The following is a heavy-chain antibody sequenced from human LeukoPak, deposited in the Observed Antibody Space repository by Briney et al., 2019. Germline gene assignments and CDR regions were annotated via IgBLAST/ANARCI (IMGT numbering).Heavy chain of an antibody. CDR3: ARSQSSSLIDY. Sequence: GGSLRLSCAASGFSLSAYGVHWVRQAPGKGLEWVAVIWYDGTSKDYADSVKGRFTFSRDNSKNTLYLQTNSLTVEDTAVYYCARSQSSSLIDYWGQGTLVTVSS. CDR1: GFSLSAYG. J-gene: IGHJ4*02. V-gene: IGHV3-33*01. D-gene: IGHD6-13*01. CDR2: IWYDGTSK.